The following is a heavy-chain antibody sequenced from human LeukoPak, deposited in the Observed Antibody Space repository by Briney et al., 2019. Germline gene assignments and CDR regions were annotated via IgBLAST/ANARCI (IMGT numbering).Heavy chain of an antibody. Sequence: ASVKVSCKVSGYTLTELSMHWVRQAPGKGLEWMGGLDPEDGETIYAQKFQGRVTMTEDTSTDTAYMELSSLRSEDTAVYYCAFYPLESSGYYLYYFDYWGQGTLVTVSS. V-gene: IGHV1-24*01. CDR1: GYTLTELS. D-gene: IGHD3-22*01. CDR2: LDPEDGET. J-gene: IGHJ4*02. CDR3: AFYPLESSGYYLYYFDY.